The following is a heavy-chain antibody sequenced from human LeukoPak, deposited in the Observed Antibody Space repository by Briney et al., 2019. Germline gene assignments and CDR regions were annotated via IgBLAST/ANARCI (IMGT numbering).Heavy chain of an antibody. CDR2: INPNSGGT. CDR3: ARVRVMVYPYYYYGMDV. V-gene: IGHV1-2*06. D-gene: IGHD2-8*01. Sequence: ASVKVSCKASGYTFTDYYMHWVRQAPGQGLEWMGRINPNSGGTNYAQKFQGRVTMTRDTPVSTAYMELSRLRSDDTAVYYCARVRVMVYPYYYYGMDVWGQGTTVTVSS. CDR1: GYTFTDYY. J-gene: IGHJ6*02.